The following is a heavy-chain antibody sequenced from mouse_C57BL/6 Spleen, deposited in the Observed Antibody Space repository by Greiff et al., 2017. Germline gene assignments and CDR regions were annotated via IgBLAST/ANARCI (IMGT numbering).Heavy chain of an antibody. D-gene: IGHD1-2*01. CDR2: IYPGSGST. CDR1: GYTFTSYW. V-gene: IGHV1-55*01. Sequence: VQLQQPGAELVKPGASVKMSCKASGYTFTSYWITWVKQRPGQGLAWIGDIYPGSGSTNYNEKFKSKATLTVDTSSSTAYMQLSSLTSDDSAVYYCARSENRLFDYWGQGTTLTVSS. J-gene: IGHJ2*01. CDR3: ARSENRLFDY.